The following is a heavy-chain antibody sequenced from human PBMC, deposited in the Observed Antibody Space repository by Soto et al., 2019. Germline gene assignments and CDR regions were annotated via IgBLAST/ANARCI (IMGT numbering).Heavy chain of an antibody. V-gene: IGHV4-30-4*01. J-gene: IGHJ5*02. CDR3: ARGISKYSSWYEPHTWFDA. CDR1: GDPVHNPHYY. Sequence: SQPQCSSCSNFGDPVHNPHYYWCWLHQSPGQRLEWIGYLYFNGGTQYNPSLRTPVSMSLDTSKKHLSLKMRSVTAADTAVYYCARGISKYSSWYEPHTWFDAWGQGALVTVSS. CDR2: LYFNGGT. D-gene: IGHD6-13*01.